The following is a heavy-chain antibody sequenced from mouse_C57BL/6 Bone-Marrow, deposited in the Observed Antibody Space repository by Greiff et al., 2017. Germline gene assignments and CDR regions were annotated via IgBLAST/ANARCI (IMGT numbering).Heavy chain of an antibody. V-gene: IGHV14-4*01. Sequence: EVQLQESGAELVRPGASVKLSCTASGFNIKDDYMHWVKQRPEQGLEWIGWIDPENGDTEYASKFQGKATITADTSSNTAYLQLSSLTSEDTAVYYCTTNSNWEGLYFDVWGTGTTVTVSS. CDR3: TTNSNWEGLYFDV. J-gene: IGHJ1*03. CDR1: GFNIKDDY. CDR2: IDPENGDT. D-gene: IGHD2-5*01.